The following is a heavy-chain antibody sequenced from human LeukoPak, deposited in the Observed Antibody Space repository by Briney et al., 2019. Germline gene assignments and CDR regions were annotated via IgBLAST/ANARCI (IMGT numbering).Heavy chain of an antibody. CDR2: IYHSGST. Sequence: PSETLSLTCTVSGYSISSGYYWGWIRQPPGKGLEWIGSIYHSGSTYYNPSLKSRVTISVDTSKNQFSLKLSSVTAADTAVYYCARERGDRGTPYSGSYDYWGQGTLVTVSS. V-gene: IGHV4-38-2*02. D-gene: IGHD1-26*01. CDR1: GYSISSGYY. CDR3: ARERGDRGTPYSGSYDY. J-gene: IGHJ4*02.